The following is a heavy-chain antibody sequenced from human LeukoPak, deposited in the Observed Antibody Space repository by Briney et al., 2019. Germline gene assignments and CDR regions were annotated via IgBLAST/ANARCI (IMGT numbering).Heavy chain of an antibody. V-gene: IGHV4-30-4*01. CDR2: IYYSGST. J-gene: IGHJ6*02. Sequence: SETLSLTCTVSSGSIRSGDYYWSWIRQPPGKGLEWIGYIYYSGSTYYNPSLKSRVTISVDTSKNQFSLKLSSVTAADTAVYYCARDAPYCSGASCYSPYPPYYYVMDVWGQGTTVIVSS. D-gene: IGHD2-15*01. CDR1: SGSIRSGDYY. CDR3: ARDAPYCSGASCYSPYPPYYYVMDV.